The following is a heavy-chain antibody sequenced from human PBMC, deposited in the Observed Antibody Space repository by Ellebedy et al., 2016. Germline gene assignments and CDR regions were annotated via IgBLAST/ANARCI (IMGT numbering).Heavy chain of an antibody. J-gene: IGHJ6*02. V-gene: IGHV4-34*01. D-gene: IGHD2-21*02. Sequence: SETLSLXXGVSGRSFSGYYWTWIRQPPGKGLEWIGEINHSGSTNYNPSLKSRVTISVDTSKNQFSLKLSSVTAADTAVNYCAREVVVTAIRYYYYGMDVWGQGTTVTVSS. CDR3: AREVVVTAIRYYYYGMDV. CDR1: GRSFSGYY. CDR2: INHSGST.